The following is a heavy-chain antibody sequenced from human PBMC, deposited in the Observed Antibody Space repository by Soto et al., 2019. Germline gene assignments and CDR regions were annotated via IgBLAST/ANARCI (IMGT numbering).Heavy chain of an antibody. CDR2: ISSSGSTI. Sequence: PGGSVTLSCAASGFTFSSYEMNWVRQAPGKGLEWVSYISSSGSTIYYADSVKGRFTISRDKAKNSLYLQMNSLRAEDTAVYYCARDKAVWSGYYGRSEPWGQGP. CDR1: GFTFSSYE. D-gene: IGHD3-3*01. CDR3: ARDKAVWSGYYGRSEP. V-gene: IGHV3-48*03. J-gene: IGHJ5*02.